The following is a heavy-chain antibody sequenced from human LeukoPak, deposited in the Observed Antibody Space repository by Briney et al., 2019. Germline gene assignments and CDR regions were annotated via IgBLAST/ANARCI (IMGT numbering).Heavy chain of an antibody. Sequence: PGGSLRLSCAASGFTFSSYSMNWVRQAPGKGLEWVSSISSSSSYIYYADSVKGRFTISRDNAKNSLYQQMNSLRAEDTAVYYCARASIGGIAVAGALNWFDPWGQGTLVTVSS. V-gene: IGHV3-21*01. D-gene: IGHD6-19*01. CDR1: GFTFSSYS. CDR3: ARASIGGIAVAGALNWFDP. CDR2: ISSSSSYI. J-gene: IGHJ5*02.